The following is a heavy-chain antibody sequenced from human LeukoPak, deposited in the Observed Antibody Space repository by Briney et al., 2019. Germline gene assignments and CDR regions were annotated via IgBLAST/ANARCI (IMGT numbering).Heavy chain of an antibody. CDR1: GGSVSSGSYY. V-gene: IGHV4-61*01. D-gene: IGHD4-17*01. CDR2: IYYSGST. CDR3: TRTNYCDYNWFDP. Sequence: PSETLSLTCTVSGGSVSSGSYYWSWIRQPPGQGLEWIGYIYYSGSTKYNPSLKSRVTMSVDTSKNQFSLKVTSVTAADTAVYYCTRTNYCDYNWFDPWGQGTLVTVSS. J-gene: IGHJ5*02.